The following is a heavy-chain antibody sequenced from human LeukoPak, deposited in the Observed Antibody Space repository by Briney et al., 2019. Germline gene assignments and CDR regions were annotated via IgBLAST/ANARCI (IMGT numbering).Heavy chain of an antibody. D-gene: IGHD4-17*01. Sequence: GGSLRLSCAASGFTVSSNYVSWVRQAPGKGLEWVSVIYSGGSTYYADSVKGRFTISRHNSKNTLYLQMNSLRAEDTAVYYCARGSRDYGDYAEIYWGQGTLVTVSS. CDR2: IYSGGST. J-gene: IGHJ4*02. CDR3: ARGSRDYGDYAEIY. V-gene: IGHV3-53*04. CDR1: GFTVSSNY.